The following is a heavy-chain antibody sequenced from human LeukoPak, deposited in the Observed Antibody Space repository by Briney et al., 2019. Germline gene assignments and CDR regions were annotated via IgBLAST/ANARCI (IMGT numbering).Heavy chain of an antibody. CDR3: ARVRRYYYGMDV. V-gene: IGHV1-2*02. CDR2: MNPNSGDT. Sequence: GASVKVSCKASGYTLTDYYIHWVRQAPGQGLEWMGWMNPNSGDTNSAQSFQGRVTMTRETSISTAYMELSRLRFDDTAVYYCARVRRYYYGMDVWGQGTTVTVPS. CDR1: GYTLTDYY. J-gene: IGHJ6*02.